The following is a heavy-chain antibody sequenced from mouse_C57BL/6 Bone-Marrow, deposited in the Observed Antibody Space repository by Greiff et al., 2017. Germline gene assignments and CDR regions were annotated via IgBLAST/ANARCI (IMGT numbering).Heavy chain of an antibody. J-gene: IGHJ2*01. CDR1: GYTFTSYW. CDR2: IYPGNSDT. Sequence: VQLQQSGTVLARPGASVKMSCKTSGYTFTSYWMHWVKQRPGQGLEWIGAIYPGNSDTSYNQKFKGKAKLTAVTSASTAYMELSSLTNEDSAVXYCTRSYYGSSLYFDYWGQGTTLTVSS. D-gene: IGHD1-1*01. V-gene: IGHV1-5*01. CDR3: TRSYYGSSLYFDY.